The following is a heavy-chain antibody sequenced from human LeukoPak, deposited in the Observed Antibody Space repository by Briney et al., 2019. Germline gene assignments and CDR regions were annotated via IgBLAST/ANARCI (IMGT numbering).Heavy chain of an antibody. D-gene: IGHD4-17*01. J-gene: IGHJ4*02. CDR1: GFTFNNYA. CDR3: AKSPSAYGPYGDYGGFDY. Sequence: GGSLRLSCAASGFTFNNYAMSWVRQAPGKGLEWVSAISSSGVSTYYADSVKGRFTISRDNSKNTLYLQMNNLRAEDTAVFYCAKSPSAYGPYGDYGGFDYWGQGTLVTVSS. CDR2: ISSSGVST. V-gene: IGHV3-23*01.